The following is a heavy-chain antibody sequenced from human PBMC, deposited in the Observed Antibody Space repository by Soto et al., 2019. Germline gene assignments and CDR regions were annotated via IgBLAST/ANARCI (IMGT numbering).Heavy chain of an antibody. CDR2: INHSGST. V-gene: IGHV4-34*01. Sequence: PSETLSLTCAVYGGSFSGYYWSWIRQPPGKGLEWIGEINHSGSTNYNPSLKSRVTISVDTSKNQFSLKLSSVTAADTAVYYCARTYPPSVWFGEPFGMDVWGKGTTVTVSS. CDR1: GGSFSGYY. J-gene: IGHJ6*04. CDR3: ARTYPPSVWFGEPFGMDV. D-gene: IGHD3-10*01.